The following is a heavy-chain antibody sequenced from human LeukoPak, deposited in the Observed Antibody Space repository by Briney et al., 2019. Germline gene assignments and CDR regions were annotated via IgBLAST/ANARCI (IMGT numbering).Heavy chain of an antibody. D-gene: IGHD3-3*02. CDR1: GGSISSSSYY. J-gene: IGHJ4*02. V-gene: IGHV4-39*07. CDR3: ARVLHFWSGSFDY. CDR2: IYYSGST. Sequence: SETLSLTCTVSGGSISSSSYYWGWIRQPPEKGLEWIGSIYYSGSTNYNPSLKSRVTISVDTSKNQFSLKLSSVTAADTAVYYCARVLHFWSGSFDYWGQGTLVTVSS.